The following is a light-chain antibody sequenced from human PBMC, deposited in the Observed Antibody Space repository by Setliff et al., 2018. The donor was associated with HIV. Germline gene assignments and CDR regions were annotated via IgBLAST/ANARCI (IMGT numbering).Light chain of an antibody. Sequence: QSALAQPPSASGSPGQSVTISCTGTSSDVGGYNYVSWYQQHPGKAPKVMIYEVSKRPSGVPDRFSGSKSGNTASLTVSGLQAEDEADYYCSSYTSSTPLYVFGTGTKVTV. V-gene: IGLV2-8*01. CDR2: EVS. CDR1: SSDVGGYNY. J-gene: IGLJ1*01. CDR3: SSYTSSTPLYV.